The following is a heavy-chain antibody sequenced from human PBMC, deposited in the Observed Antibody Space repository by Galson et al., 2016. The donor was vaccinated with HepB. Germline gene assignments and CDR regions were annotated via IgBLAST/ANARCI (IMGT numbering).Heavy chain of an antibody. J-gene: IGHJ6*02. D-gene: IGHD2-21*02. Sequence: SVKVSCKGSGYSFTNYQINWVRQATGQGPEWLGWMNPNSGNTLYAQKFWGRVTMTSDTSISTAYMELSSLTSEDTAIYYSARGVVCYGDRCTYTGMDVWGQGTTVTVSS. CDR1: GYSFTNYQ. V-gene: IGHV1-8*02. CDR2: MNPNSGNT. CDR3: ARGVVCYGDRCTYTGMDV.